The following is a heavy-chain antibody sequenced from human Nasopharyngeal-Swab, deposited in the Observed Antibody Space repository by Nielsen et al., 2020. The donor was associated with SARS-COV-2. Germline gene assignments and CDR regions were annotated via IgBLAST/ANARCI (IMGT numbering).Heavy chain of an antibody. D-gene: IGHD6-13*01. CDR2: ISYDGSNK. CDR3: AKAGTAAGFDY. CDR1: GLTFSSYG. V-gene: IGHV3-30*18. J-gene: IGHJ4*02. Sequence: GESLKISCAASGLTFSSYGMHWVRQAPGKGLEWVAVISYDGSNKYYADSVKGRFTISRDNSKNTLYLQMNSLRAEDTAVYYCAKAGTAAGFDYWGQGTLVTVSS.